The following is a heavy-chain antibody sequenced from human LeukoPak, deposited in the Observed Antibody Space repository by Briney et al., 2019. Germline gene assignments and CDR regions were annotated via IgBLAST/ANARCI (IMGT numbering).Heavy chain of an antibody. V-gene: IGHV4-4*07. CDR1: GGSIGIYY. CDR2: IFTSGIA. CDR3: AREISGTYYNPLGYMDV. D-gene: IGHD3-10*01. Sequence: TSETLSLTCTVSGGSIGIYYWNWIRQPAGKGLEWIGGIFTSGIANYNPSLKSRVTMSVDTSKNQFSLNLSSVTAADTAVYYCAREISGTYYNPLGYMDVWGKGTTVTVSS. J-gene: IGHJ6*03.